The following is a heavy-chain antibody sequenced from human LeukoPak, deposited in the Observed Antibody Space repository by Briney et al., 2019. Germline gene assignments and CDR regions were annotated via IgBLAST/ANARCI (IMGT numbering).Heavy chain of an antibody. Sequence: GGSLRLSCAASGFTFSSNWVYWLRQAPGKGLVWVSRINSDGTNTNYADSGKGRFTISRDNAKNTLYLQMNSLRAEDTAVYYCARDRRGTVTTFDYWGQGTLVTVSS. V-gene: IGHV3-74*01. CDR3: ARDRRGTVTTFDY. CDR2: INSDGTNT. J-gene: IGHJ4*02. CDR1: GFTFSSNW. D-gene: IGHD4-17*01.